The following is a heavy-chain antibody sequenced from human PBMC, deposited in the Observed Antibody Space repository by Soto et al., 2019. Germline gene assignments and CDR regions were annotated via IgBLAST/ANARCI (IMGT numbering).Heavy chain of an antibody. CDR2: IYYSGST. J-gene: IGHJ6*02. V-gene: IGHV4-39*01. D-gene: IGHD3-9*01. CDR1: GGSISSSSYY. Sequence: SETLSLTCTVSGGSISSSSYYWGWIRQPPGKGLEWIGSIYYSGSTYYNPSLMSRVTISVDTSKNQFSLKLSSVTAADTAVYYCASRVRYFDWLLYYYYYGMDAWGQGTTVTVSS. CDR3: ASRVRYFDWLLYYYYYGMDA.